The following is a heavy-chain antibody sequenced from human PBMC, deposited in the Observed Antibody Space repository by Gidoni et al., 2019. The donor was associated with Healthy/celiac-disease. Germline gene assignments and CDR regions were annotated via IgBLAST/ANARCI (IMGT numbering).Heavy chain of an antibody. Sequence: EVQLVESGGGLVQPGGSLRLSCAASGFTFSSYWMSWVRQAPGKGLEWVANIKQDGSEKYYVDSVKGRFTISRDNAKNSLYLQMNSLRVEDTAVYYCARRTGTTSVHYYGMDVWGQGTTVTVSS. D-gene: IGHD1-1*01. CDR2: IKQDGSEK. CDR3: ARRTGTTSVHYYGMDV. V-gene: IGHV3-7*01. J-gene: IGHJ6*02. CDR1: GFTFSSYW.